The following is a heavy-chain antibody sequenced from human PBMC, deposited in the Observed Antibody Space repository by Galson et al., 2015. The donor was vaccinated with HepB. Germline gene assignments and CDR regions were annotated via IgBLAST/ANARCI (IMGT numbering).Heavy chain of an antibody. V-gene: IGHV3-33*03. CDR2: IWYDGSNK. CDR1: GFTFSSYG. Sequence: LRLSCAASGFTFSSYGMHWVRQAPGKGLEWVAVIWYDGSNKYYADSVKGRFTITRDNAKNSLYLQMNSLRAEDTALYYCAKDIRRFRGSGSIGFDPWGQGTLVTVSS. CDR3: AKDIRRFRGSGSIGFDP. D-gene: IGHD3-10*01. J-gene: IGHJ5*02.